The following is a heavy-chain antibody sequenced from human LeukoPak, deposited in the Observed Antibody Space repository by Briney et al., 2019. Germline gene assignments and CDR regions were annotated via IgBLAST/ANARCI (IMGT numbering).Heavy chain of an antibody. D-gene: IGHD2-2*01. V-gene: IGHV1-69*05. CDR3: ASSGPILVVPAAMFFQH. CDR1: GGTFSSYA. Sequence: GASVKVSCKASGGTFSSYAISWVRQAPGQGLEWMGGIIPIFGTANYAQKFQGRVTITTDESTSTAYMELSSMRSEDTAVYYCASSGPILVVPAAMFFQHWGQGTLVTVSS. J-gene: IGHJ1*01. CDR2: IIPIFGTA.